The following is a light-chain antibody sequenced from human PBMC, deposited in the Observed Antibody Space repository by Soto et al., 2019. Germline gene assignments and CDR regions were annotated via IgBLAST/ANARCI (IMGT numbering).Light chain of an antibody. CDR3: FSFTSTNTHV. J-gene: IGLJ1*01. CDR2: ETS. V-gene: IGLV2-23*01. Sequence: QSVLTQPASVSGSPGQSVTISCTGTSSDFGSYKFVSWYQHHPGKVPKVIIYETSKRPSGVSDRFSGSKSGNTASLTISGLQAEDEAGYYCFSFTSTNTHVFGSGTKVTVL. CDR1: SSDFGSYKF.